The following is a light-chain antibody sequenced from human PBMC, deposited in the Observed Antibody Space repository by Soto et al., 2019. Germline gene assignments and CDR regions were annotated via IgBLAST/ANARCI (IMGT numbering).Light chain of an antibody. CDR3: QQRGT. CDR1: QRISSY. J-gene: IGKJ1*01. V-gene: IGKV1-39*01. CDR2: AAS. Sequence: DIQMTQSPSTLSASVGDRVTITCRASQRISSYLNWYQQKPGIAPKLLIYAASNLQSGVPSRFSGSGSGTDFTLTISSLQPEDFATYYCQQRGTFGQGTKVEIK.